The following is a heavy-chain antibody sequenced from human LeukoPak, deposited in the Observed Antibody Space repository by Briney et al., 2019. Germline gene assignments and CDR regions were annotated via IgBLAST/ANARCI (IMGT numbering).Heavy chain of an antibody. D-gene: IGHD5-24*01. J-gene: IGHJ4*02. Sequence: GASVKVSCKASGYTFTSYGISWVRQAPGQELEWMGWISAYNGNTNYAQKLQGRVTMTTDTSTSTAYMELRSLRSDDTAVYYCARADGYKYGGYFDYWGQGTLVTVSS. CDR2: ISAYNGNT. CDR1: GYTFTSYG. V-gene: IGHV1-18*01. CDR3: ARADGYKYGGYFDY.